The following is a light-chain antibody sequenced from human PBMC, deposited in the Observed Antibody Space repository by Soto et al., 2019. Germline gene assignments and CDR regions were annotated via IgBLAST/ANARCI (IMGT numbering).Light chain of an antibody. V-gene: IGKV1-33*01. CDR3: QQHHSPPLT. J-gene: IGKJ4*01. CDR1: QDISHY. CDR2: DAS. Sequence: DIQMTQSPSSLSASEGDRVTITCQASQDISHYLNWYQQKPGKAPKLLIYDASNLETGVPPRFSGSGSGTHFTFTISSLLPEDVATYYCQQHHSPPLTFGGGTKLEIK.